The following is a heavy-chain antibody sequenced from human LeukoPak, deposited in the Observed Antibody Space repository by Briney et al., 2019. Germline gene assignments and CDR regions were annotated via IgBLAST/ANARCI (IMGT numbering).Heavy chain of an antibody. Sequence: PGGSLRLSCVACGFTVSSKYMTWVRQAPGKGLEWVSIVYAGGSTYYADSVKGRFTISRDTSKNTLYLQVNSLRAEDTAVYYCARAESTNSGSYPNYWGQGTLVTVSS. CDR2: VYAGGST. CDR3: ARAESTNSGSYPNY. J-gene: IGHJ4*02. CDR1: GFTVSSKY. D-gene: IGHD3-10*01. V-gene: IGHV3-66*01.